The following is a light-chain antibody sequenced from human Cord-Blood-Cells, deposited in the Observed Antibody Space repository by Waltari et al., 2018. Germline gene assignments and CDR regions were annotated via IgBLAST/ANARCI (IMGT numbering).Light chain of an antibody. CDR2: DAA. CDR3: QQYNSYSPLT. V-gene: IGKV1-5*01. J-gene: IGKJ4*01. Sequence: DIQMTQAASTLPPSVAYRATITCRASQSISSWLAWYQQKPGKAPKLLIYDAASLESGVPSRFSGSGSGTEFTLTISSLQPDDYATYYCQQYNSYSPLTFGGGTKVEIK. CDR1: QSISSW.